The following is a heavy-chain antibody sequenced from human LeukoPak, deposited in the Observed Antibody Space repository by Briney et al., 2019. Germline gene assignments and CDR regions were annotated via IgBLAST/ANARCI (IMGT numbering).Heavy chain of an antibody. CDR2: ISTSGGTT. Sequence: GGSLRLSCAASGFTFGSYAMSWVRQAPGKGLEWVSGISTSGGTTSYAESVKGRFTVSRDNSKNTLYLQMNSLRAEDTAVYYCATQTREYSGSYPIDYWGQGTLVTVSS. V-gene: IGHV3-23*01. CDR3: ATQTREYSGSYPIDY. J-gene: IGHJ4*02. CDR1: GFTFGSYA. D-gene: IGHD1-26*01.